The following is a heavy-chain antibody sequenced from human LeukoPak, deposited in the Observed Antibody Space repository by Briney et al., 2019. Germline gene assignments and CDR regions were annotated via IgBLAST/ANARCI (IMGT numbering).Heavy chain of an antibody. Sequence: SETLSLSCTVSGGSISSGSYYWSWIRQPAGKGLEWIGRIYTSGSTNYNPSLKSRVTMSVDTSKNQFSLKLSSVTAADTAVYYRARSTVGWREPAYYFDYWGQGTLVTVSS. CDR1: GGSISSGSYY. D-gene: IGHD1-26*01. J-gene: IGHJ4*02. CDR3: ARSTVGWREPAYYFDY. CDR2: IYTSGST. V-gene: IGHV4-61*02.